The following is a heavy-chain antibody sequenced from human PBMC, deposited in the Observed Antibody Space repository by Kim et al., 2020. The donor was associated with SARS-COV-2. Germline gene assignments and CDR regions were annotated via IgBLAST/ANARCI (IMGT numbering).Heavy chain of an antibody. CDR2: ISSSSSYI. V-gene: IGHV3-21*01. Sequence: GGSLRLSCAASGFTFSSYSMNWVRQAPGKGLEWVSSISSSSSYIYYADSVKGRFTISRDNAKNSLYLQMNSLRAEDTAVYYCARDGTDYYDSSGPTSFDPWGQGTLVTVSS. J-gene: IGHJ5*02. D-gene: IGHD3-22*01. CDR3: ARDGTDYYDSSGPTSFDP. CDR1: GFTFSSYS.